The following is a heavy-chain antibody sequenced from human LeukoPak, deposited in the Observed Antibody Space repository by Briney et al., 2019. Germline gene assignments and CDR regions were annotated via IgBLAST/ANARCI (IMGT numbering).Heavy chain of an antibody. J-gene: IGHJ4*02. CDR2: IWYDGSNK. V-gene: IGHV3-33*01. D-gene: IGHD1-26*01. CDR3: ARGARDSDDFDY. CDR1: GFTSSSYG. Sequence: PGRSLRLSCAASGFTSSSYGMHWVRQAPGKGLEWVAVIWYDGSNKYYADSVKGRFTISRDNSKNTLYLQMNSLRAEDTAVYYCARGARDSDDFDYWGQGILVTVSS.